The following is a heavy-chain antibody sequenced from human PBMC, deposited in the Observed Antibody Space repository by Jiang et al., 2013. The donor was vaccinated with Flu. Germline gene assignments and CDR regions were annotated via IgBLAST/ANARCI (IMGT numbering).Heavy chain of an antibody. CDR2: IRHDGSSR. CDR3: ATLRGSSYDTYLLDF. CDR1: GFTFSYYA. J-gene: IGHJ4*02. D-gene: IGHD2-15*01. Sequence: QLLESGGGVVQPGGSLRLSCAASGFTFSYYAMYWVRQAPGEGLEWVASIRHDGSSRYYGDSVQGRFTVSRENSKDTLYLQMNSLTAEDTAVYFCATLRGSSYDTYLLDFWGQGTLVTVSS. V-gene: IGHV3-30*02.